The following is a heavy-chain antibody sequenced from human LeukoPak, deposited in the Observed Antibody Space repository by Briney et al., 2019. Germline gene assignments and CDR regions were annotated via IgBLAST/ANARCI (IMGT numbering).Heavy chain of an antibody. J-gene: IGHJ6*03. CDR2: IYHSGST. CDR1: GGSISSSNW. V-gene: IGHV4-4*02. Sequence: SETLSLTCAVSGGSISSSNWWSWVRQPPGKGLEWIGEIYHSGSTNYNPSLKSRVTISVDTSKNQFSLKLSSVTAADTAVYYCARGPKRYYYCYYMDVWGKGTTVTVSS. CDR3: ARGPKRYYYCYYMDV.